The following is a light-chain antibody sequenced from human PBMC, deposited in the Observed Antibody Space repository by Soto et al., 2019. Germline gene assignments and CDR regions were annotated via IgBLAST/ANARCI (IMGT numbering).Light chain of an antibody. Sequence: DIQMTQSPSTLSAYVGDRVTITCRASQSISSWLAWHQQKPGKAPRLLIYKASNLESGVPSRFSGSGSGTEFTLTITSLQPDDSATYYCQQYNDNWTFGQGTKVDIK. CDR2: KAS. CDR1: QSISSW. V-gene: IGKV1-5*03. CDR3: QQYNDNWT. J-gene: IGKJ1*01.